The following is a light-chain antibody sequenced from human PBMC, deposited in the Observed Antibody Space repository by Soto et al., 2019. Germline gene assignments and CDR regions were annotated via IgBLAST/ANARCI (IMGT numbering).Light chain of an antibody. Sequence: ETVLTQSPATLSLSPGERAILSCRASQSVSNSLAWYQQKPGQAPRLLIYDASNRATGVPARFSGSGSGTDFTLTITSLEAEDFAVYYCQQRYTWPSFGPGTKVDIK. CDR2: DAS. V-gene: IGKV3-11*01. CDR1: QSVSNS. J-gene: IGKJ3*01. CDR3: QQRYTWPS.